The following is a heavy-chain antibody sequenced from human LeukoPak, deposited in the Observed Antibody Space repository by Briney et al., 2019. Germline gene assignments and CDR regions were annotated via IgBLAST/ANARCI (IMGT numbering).Heavy chain of an antibody. CDR3: AKAGGLRVYSGWSQSGY. D-gene: IGHD6-19*01. J-gene: IGHJ4*02. CDR2: VSGSGGST. V-gene: IGHV3-23*01. Sequence: GGSLRLSCAASGFTFSSYAMSWVRQAPGKGLEWVSAVSGSGGSTYYADSVKGRFTISRDNSKNTLYLQMNSLRAEDTAVYYCAKAGGLRVYSGWSQSGYWGQGTLVTVSS. CDR1: GFTFSSYA.